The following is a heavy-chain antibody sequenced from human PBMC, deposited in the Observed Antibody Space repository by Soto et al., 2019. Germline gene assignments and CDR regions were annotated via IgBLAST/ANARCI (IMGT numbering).Heavy chain of an antibody. V-gene: IGHV3-23*01. Sequence: PGGSLRLSCAASGFTFSSYAMSWVRQAPGKGLEWVSAISGSGGSTYYADSVKGRFTISRDNSKNTLYLQMNSLRAEDTAVYYCARDFRGYGSVPVCGYWGQGSLVTVSS. J-gene: IGHJ4*02. CDR1: GFTFSSYA. CDR3: ARDFRGYGSVPVCGY. CDR2: ISGSGGST. D-gene: IGHD3-10*01.